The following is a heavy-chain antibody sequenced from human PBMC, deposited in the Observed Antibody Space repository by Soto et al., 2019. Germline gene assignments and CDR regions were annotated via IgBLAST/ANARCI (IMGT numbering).Heavy chain of an antibody. CDR3: ASGRYSTSHYGMDV. Sequence: EVQLVETGGGLIQPGGSLRLSCAASGFTVSSNYMSWVRQAPGKGLEWVSVIYPGGSTYYADSVKGRFTISRDNTKNTLYRQMNSLRAEDTAVYYCASGRYSTSHYGMDVWGQGTTVTVSS. D-gene: IGHD6-13*01. V-gene: IGHV3-53*02. CDR2: IYPGGST. CDR1: GFTVSSNY. J-gene: IGHJ6*02.